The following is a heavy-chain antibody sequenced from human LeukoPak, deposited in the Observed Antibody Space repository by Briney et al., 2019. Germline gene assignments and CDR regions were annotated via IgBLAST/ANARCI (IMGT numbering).Heavy chain of an antibody. CDR2: IHSTGNT. D-gene: IGHD2-2*01. V-gene: IGHV4-59*11. CDR3: ARFSSGCSTASCYLDY. CDR1: GGSITDHY. Sequence: SETLSLTCTVSGGSITDHYWSWIRQPQGKGLELTGHIHSTGNTFYKPSLKSRITISLDTSRNQFSLRLSSVTAADTAVYYCARFSSGCSTASCYLDYWGQGTLVTVSS. J-gene: IGHJ4*02.